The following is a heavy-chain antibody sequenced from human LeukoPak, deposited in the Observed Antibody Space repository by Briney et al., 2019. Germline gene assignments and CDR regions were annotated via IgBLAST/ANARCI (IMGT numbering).Heavy chain of an antibody. D-gene: IGHD3-10*01. CDR2: IYYSGST. J-gene: IGHJ4*02. CDR3: ARDAPFMVRGVISARFDY. CDR1: GGSISSSSYY. V-gene: IGHV4-39*07. Sequence: PSETLSLTCTVSGGSISSSSYYWGWIRQPPGKGLEWIGSIYYSGSTYYNPSLKSRVTISVDTSKNQFSLKLSSVTAADTAVYYCARDAPFMVRGVISARFDYWGQGTLVTVSS.